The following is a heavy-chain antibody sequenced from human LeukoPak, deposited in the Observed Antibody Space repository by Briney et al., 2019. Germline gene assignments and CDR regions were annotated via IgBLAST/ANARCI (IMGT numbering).Heavy chain of an antibody. Sequence: SETLSLTYAVYGGTFRGYYWSWIRQPPGKGLEWIGEINHRGSTNYNPSLKSRVTISVDTSKNQFSLKLSSVTAADAAVYYCARGPDFYDSSGYYPIWGQGTLVTVSS. V-gene: IGHV4-34*01. J-gene: IGHJ4*02. CDR3: ARGPDFYDSSGYYPI. CDR1: GGTFRGYY. D-gene: IGHD3-22*01. CDR2: INHRGST.